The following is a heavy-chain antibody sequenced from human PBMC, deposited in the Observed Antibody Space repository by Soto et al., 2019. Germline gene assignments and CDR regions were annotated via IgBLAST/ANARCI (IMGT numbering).Heavy chain of an antibody. CDR3: ARDGRGSKGAFDI. CDR2: IYYSGST. Sequence: QVQLQESGPGLVKPSQTLSLTCTVSGGSISSGDYYWNWIRQHPGKGLEWIGYIYYSGSTYYNPSLKSRVTIAVDTSKNQCSLKLSSVTAADTAVYYCARDGRGSKGAFDIWGQGTMVTVSS. V-gene: IGHV4-31*03. CDR1: GGSISSGDYY. D-gene: IGHD1-26*01. J-gene: IGHJ3*02.